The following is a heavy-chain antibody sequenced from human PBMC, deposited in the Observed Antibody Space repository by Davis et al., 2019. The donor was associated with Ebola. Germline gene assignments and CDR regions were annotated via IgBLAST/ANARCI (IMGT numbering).Heavy chain of an antibody. CDR3: TRDYNFWSGYYTSFDY. J-gene: IGHJ4*02. Sequence: LSLTCAASGFTFARHAMDWVRQAPGKGLEWVSSISGSTSYVYYSDSLKGRFTISRDNAKNSLYLQMNSLRAEDTAVYYCTRDYNFWSGYYTSFDYWGQGTLVTVSS. CDR2: ISGSTSYV. V-gene: IGHV3-21*01. CDR1: GFTFARHA. D-gene: IGHD3-3*01.